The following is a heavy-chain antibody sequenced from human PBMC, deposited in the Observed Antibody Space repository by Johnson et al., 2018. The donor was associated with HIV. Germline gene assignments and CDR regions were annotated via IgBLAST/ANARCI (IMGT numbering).Heavy chain of an antibody. J-gene: IGHJ3*02. Sequence: QVQLVESVGGVVQPGRSLRISCAASGFTFSSYGMHWVRQAPGKGLEWVAVISYDGSNKYYADSVKGRFTISRDNSKNTLYLQMNSLRAEDTAVYYCARAGRYSSSWYGGAFDIWGQGTMVTVSS. D-gene: IGHD6-13*01. V-gene: IGHV3-30*19. CDR1: GFTFSSYG. CDR3: ARAGRYSSSWYGGAFDI. CDR2: ISYDGSNK.